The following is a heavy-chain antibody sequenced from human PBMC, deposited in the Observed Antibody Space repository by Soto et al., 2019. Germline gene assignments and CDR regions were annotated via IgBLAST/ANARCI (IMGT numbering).Heavy chain of an antibody. D-gene: IGHD6-25*01. V-gene: IGHV4-39*01. CDR3: AYGSSSAWIDY. CDR1: GDSMRGYHFY. J-gene: IGHJ4*02. Sequence: SETLSLTCSVSGDSMRGYHFYWGWIGQAPGKGLEWIGSAYFSGGNTYYNPSLKSRVSISVDTSKNEFSLRLTSLTAADTAVYFCAYGSSSAWIDYWGQGTLVTVSS. CDR2: AYFSGGNT.